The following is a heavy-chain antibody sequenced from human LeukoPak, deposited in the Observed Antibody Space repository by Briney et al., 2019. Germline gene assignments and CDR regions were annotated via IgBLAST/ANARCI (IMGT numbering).Heavy chain of an antibody. CDR1: GFTFSGYA. CDR2: ISGSGYIT. Sequence: PGGSLRLSCGASGFTFSGYAMSWVRQAPGKGLEWVSTISGSGYITYYTDSVKGRFTISRDNSKNTLYLQMNNLRAEDTAVYYCAKDPTLRVFFFDYWGQGTLVTVSS. V-gene: IGHV3-23*01. CDR3: AKDPTLRVFFFDY. J-gene: IGHJ4*02. D-gene: IGHD2-8*01.